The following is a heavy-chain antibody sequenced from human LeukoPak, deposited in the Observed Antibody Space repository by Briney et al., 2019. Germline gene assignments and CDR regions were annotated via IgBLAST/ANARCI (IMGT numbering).Heavy chain of an antibody. CDR1: GGSISSYY. V-gene: IGHV4-59*01. CDR2: IYYSGST. Sequence: SETLSLTCTVSGGSISSYYWSWIRQPPGRGLEWIGYIYYSGSTNYNPSLKSRVTISVDTSKNQFSLKLSSVTAADTAVYYCARDHLSGGNFLMDVWGKGTTVTVSS. J-gene: IGHJ6*04. CDR3: ARDHLSGGNFLMDV.